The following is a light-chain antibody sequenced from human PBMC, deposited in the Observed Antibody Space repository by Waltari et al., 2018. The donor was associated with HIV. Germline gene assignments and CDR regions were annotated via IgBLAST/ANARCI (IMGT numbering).Light chain of an antibody. CDR2: KHN. J-gene: IGLJ3*02. CDR3: ASWDDNLNSWV. CDR1: DSNIGSYY. Sequence: QSVVTQPPSASGTPGQRVTISCSGSDSNIGSYYVYWYQDLPGKAPKLLMYKHNQRSSGGPDRFSGSKSDTSASLAISGLRSEDEADYYCASWDDNLNSWVFGGGTKLTVL. V-gene: IGLV1-47*01.